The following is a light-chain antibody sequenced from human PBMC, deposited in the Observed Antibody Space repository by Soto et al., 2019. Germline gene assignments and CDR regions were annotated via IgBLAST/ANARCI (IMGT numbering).Light chain of an antibody. CDR3: ISYTSSSLYV. Sequence: QSALTQPASVSGSPGQSITISCTGTSRDVGGYNYVSWYQQHPGKAPELMIHDVSNRPSGVSNRFSGSKSGNMASLTISGLQAEDEAEYYCISYTSSSLYVFGTGTKVTVL. CDR1: SRDVGGYNY. V-gene: IGLV2-14*01. CDR2: DVS. J-gene: IGLJ1*01.